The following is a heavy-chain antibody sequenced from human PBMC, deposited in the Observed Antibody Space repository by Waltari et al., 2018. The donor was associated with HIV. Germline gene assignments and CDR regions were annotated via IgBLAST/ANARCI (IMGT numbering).Heavy chain of an antibody. D-gene: IGHD3-3*01. Sequence: QVQLQESGPGLVKPSGTLSLTCAVSGGSISSSNWWSWVRQPPGTGREWRGEIYHSGRTNYNPSLKSRVTISVDKSKNQFSLKLSSVTAADTAVYYCARGIGVPDLYYFDYWGQGTLVTVSS. CDR3: ARGIGVPDLYYFDY. V-gene: IGHV4-4*02. J-gene: IGHJ4*02. CDR1: GGSISSSNW. CDR2: IYHSGRT.